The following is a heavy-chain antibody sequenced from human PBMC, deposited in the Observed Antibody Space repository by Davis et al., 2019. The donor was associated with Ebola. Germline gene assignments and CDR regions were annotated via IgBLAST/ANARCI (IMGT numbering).Heavy chain of an antibody. J-gene: IGHJ5*02. CDR1: GYTFTSYA. CDR2: ISAYNGNT. V-gene: IGHV1-18*01. CDR3: ARDMGMVQEANWFDP. D-gene: IGHD3-10*01. Sequence: ASVKVSCKASGYTFTSYAMHWVRQAPGQRLEWMGWISAYNGNTNYAQKLQGRVTMTTDTSTSTAYMELRSLRSDDTAVYYCARDMGMVQEANWFDPWGQGTLVTVSS.